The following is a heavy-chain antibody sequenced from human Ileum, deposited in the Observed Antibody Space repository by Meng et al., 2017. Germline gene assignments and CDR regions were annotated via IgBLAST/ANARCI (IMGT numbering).Heavy chain of an antibody. J-gene: IGHJ4*02. CDR1: GDQIRNGNW. CDR2: IYESGTT. CDR3: ARVSYNKGSPKFDS. D-gene: IGHD1-14*01. V-gene: IGHV4-4*02. Sequence: VELEESGPGLGKPSGTLSLSCACPGDQIRNGNWWSWVRQPPGKGLEWIGEIYESGTTNYNPSLKSRVTISVDKSKNEFSLKLSSVTAADTALYYCARVSYNKGSPKFDSWGQGTLVTVSS.